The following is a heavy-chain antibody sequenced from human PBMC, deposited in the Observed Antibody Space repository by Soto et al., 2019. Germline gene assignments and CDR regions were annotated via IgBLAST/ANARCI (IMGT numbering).Heavy chain of an antibody. J-gene: IGHJ3*02. CDR2: ISTYNGKT. Sequence: ASVKGSCKAAGYTFTSHCMSWVRQAPGQGLEWMGWISTYNGKTDYSQKFQGRVTMTADTRTTTGYMELRSLRSDDTAIYYCARLLTEGVTYREDGFDIWGQGTKVTVSS. V-gene: IGHV1-18*01. CDR1: GYTFTSHC. D-gene: IGHD3-9*01. CDR3: ARLLTEGVTYREDGFDI.